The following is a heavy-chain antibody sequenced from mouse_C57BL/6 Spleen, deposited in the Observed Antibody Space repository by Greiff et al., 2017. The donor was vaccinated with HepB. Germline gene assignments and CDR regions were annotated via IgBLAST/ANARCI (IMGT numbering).Heavy chain of an antibody. D-gene: IGHD1-1*01. J-gene: IGHJ2*01. CDR3: THYYGSSYGHFDY. V-gene: IGHV14-4*01. CDR1: GFNIKDDY. CDR2: IDPENGDT. Sequence: EVQLVESGAELVRPGASVKLSCTASGFNIKDDYMHWVKQRPEQGLEWIGWIDPENGDTEYASKFQGKATITADTSSNTAYLQLSSLTSEDTAVYYCTHYYGSSYGHFDYWGQGTTLTVSS.